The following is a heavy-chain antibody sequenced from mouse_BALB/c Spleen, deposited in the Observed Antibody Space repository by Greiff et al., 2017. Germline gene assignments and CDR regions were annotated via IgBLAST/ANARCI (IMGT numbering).Heavy chain of an antibody. Sequence: EVHLVESGPGLVKPSQSLSLTCTVTGYSITSDYAWNWIRQFPGNKLEWMGYISYSGSTSYNPSLKSRISITRDTSKNQFFLQLNSVTTEDTATYYCARNGYDAVAYWGQGTLVTVSA. CDR2: ISYSGST. D-gene: IGHD2-14*01. V-gene: IGHV3-2*02. CDR1: GYSITSDYA. J-gene: IGHJ3*01. CDR3: ARNGYDAVAY.